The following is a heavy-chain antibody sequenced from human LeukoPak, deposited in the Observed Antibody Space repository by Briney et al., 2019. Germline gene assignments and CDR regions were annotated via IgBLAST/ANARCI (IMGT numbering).Heavy chain of an antibody. J-gene: IGHJ4*02. CDR3: ARDLGRIDY. V-gene: IGHV3-48*01. Sequence: GGSLRLSCAASGFTFSSYGMHWVRQAPGKGLEWVSYISSSSSTIYYADSVKGRFTISRDNAKNSLYLQMNSLRAEDTAVYYCARDLGRIDYWGQGTLVTVSS. CDR2: ISSSSSTI. CDR1: GFTFSSYG.